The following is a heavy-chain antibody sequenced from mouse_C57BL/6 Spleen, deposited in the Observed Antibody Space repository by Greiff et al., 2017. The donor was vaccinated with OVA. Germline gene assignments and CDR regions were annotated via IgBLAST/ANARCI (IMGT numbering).Heavy chain of an antibody. D-gene: IGHD2-3*01. Sequence: EVQLQQSGPELVKPGASVKISCKASGYTFTDYNMHWVKQSHGQSLEWIGVINPNCGTASYNQKFKGKATLTVDQSSSTAYMQLNSLTSEDSAVVYGASDDGDWDYEVWGTGTTVTVSS. CDR1: GYTFTDYN. CDR2: INPNCGTA. CDR3: ASDDGDWDYEV. J-gene: IGHJ1*03. V-gene: IGHV1-39*01.